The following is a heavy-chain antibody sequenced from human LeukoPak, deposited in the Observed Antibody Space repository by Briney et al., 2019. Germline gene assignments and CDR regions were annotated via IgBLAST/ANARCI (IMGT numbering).Heavy chain of an antibody. J-gene: IGHJ3*02. V-gene: IGHV4-39*01. Sequence: SETLSLTCTVSGGSISSSLNYWGWIRQPPGKGLEWIGSIYYSGSTYYNPSLKSRVTIAVDTSKNQFSLKLTSVTAADTAVYYCAKHRAADPSEAFDIWGQGTMVTVSS. D-gene: IGHD6-13*01. CDR3: AKHRAADPSEAFDI. CDR2: IYYSGST. CDR1: GGSISSSLNY.